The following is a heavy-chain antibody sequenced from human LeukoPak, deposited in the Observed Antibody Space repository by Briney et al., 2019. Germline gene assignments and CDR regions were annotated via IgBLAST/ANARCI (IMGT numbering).Heavy chain of an antibody. Sequence: ASVKVSCKASGYSFTSYGISWVRQAPGQGPEWMGWISPYNGNTNLAQKFQGRVTMTTDTSTSTAYMELRSLRSDDTAVYYCARDQAPYGSSGYYFYWGQGTLVTVSS. CDR3: ARDQAPYGSSGYYFY. D-gene: IGHD3-22*01. CDR1: GYSFTSYG. CDR2: ISPYNGNT. J-gene: IGHJ4*02. V-gene: IGHV1-18*01.